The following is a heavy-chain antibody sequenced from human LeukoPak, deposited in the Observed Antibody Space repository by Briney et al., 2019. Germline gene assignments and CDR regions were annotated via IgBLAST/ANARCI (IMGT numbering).Heavy chain of an antibody. CDR1: GGSISSSSYY. D-gene: IGHD2-15*01. CDR3: GRLWVVVVASTPSPNCFDS. CDR2: RSYSGNS. Sequence: SETLSLTCTVSGGSISSSSYYWGWIRQPPGKGLEWIGSRSYSGNSYYNPSLKGRLTLSIDTSKNQFSLRLRSVTVADTAVYYCGRLWVVVVASTPSPNCFDSWGQGTLVTVSS. J-gene: IGHJ5*01. V-gene: IGHV4-39*01.